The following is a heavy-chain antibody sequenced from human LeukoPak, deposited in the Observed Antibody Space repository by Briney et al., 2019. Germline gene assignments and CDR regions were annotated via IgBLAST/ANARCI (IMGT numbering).Heavy chain of an antibody. V-gene: IGHV1-8*01. CDR3: ASGGSMVRGVNEDY. J-gene: IGHJ4*02. CDR1: GYTFTSYG. D-gene: IGHD3-10*01. CDR2: MNPNSGNT. Sequence: GASVKVSCKASGYTFTSYGISWVRQAPGQGLERMGWMNPNSGNTDYAQKVQGRVTMTRNTSISTAYMELSSLRSEDTAVYYCASGGSMVRGVNEDYWGQGTLVTVSS.